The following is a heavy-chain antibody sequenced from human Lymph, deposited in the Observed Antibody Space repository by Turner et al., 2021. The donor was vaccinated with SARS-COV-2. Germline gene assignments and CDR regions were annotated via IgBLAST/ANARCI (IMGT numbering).Heavy chain of an antibody. D-gene: IGHD2-21*02. J-gene: IGHJ4*02. Sequence: EVQLVASGGGLVQPGGSLRLSCAASGFTFSSYEMNWVRQAQGKGLGGVSYISSSGSTIYYADSVKGRFTISRDNAKNSLYLQMNSLRAEDTAVYYCAREPLVVVTAGFDYWGQGTLVTVSS. CDR3: AREPLVVVTAGFDY. CDR1: GFTFSSYE. V-gene: IGHV3-48*03. CDR2: ISSSGSTI.